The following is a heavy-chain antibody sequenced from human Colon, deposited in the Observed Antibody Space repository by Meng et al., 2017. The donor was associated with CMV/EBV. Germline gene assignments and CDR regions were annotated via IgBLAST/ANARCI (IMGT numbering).Heavy chain of an antibody. J-gene: IGHJ4*02. CDR3: ARGRPGGNHFDY. CDR1: GFTFSSYD. D-gene: IGHD4-23*01. CDR2: IGTAGDT. Sequence: GESLKISCAASGFTFSSYDMHWVRQATGKGLEWVSAIGTAGDTYYPSSVKGRFTISRENAKNSLYLQMNSLRAGDTAVYYCARGRPGGNHFDYWGQGTLVTVSS. V-gene: IGHV3-13*01.